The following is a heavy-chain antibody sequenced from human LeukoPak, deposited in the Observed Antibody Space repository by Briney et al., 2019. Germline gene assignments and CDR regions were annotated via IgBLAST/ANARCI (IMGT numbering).Heavy chain of an antibody. CDR2: ISSSSSYI. D-gene: IGHD3-10*01. CDR3: AKDPHPAYYYGSRSLGYGMDV. Sequence: GGSLRLSCAASGFTFSSYSMNWVRQAPGKGLEWVSSISSSSSYIYYADSVKGRFTISRDNAKNSLYLQMNSLRAEDTAVYYCAKDPHPAYYYGSRSLGYGMDVWGQGTTVTVSS. CDR1: GFTFSSYS. J-gene: IGHJ6*02. V-gene: IGHV3-21*04.